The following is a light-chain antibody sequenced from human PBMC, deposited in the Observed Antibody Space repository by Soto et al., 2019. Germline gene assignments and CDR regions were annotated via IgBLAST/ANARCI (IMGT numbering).Light chain of an antibody. CDR2: GNN. CDR3: QSYDSSLSGVL. J-gene: IGLJ2*01. V-gene: IGLV1-40*01. CDR1: ISTD. Sequence: QLVLTQPPSVSGAPGQRVTISCTGNISTDVHWYQQLPGTAPKLLMYGNNNRPSGVPGRFSGSKSGTSASLAINGLQAEDEADYYCQSYDSSLSGVLFGGGTKLTVL.